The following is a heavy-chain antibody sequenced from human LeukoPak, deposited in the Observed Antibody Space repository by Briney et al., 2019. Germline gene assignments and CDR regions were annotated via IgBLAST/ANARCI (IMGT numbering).Heavy chain of an antibody. D-gene: IGHD6-19*01. CDR2: ITGSGGGT. Sequence: GGSLRLSCAASGFTFSSYAMSWVRQAPGKGLEWVSTITGSGGGTYYADSVKGRFTISRDNSKNTLYLQMNSLRAEDTAIYYCAKASGSSGLHAFDVWGQGTMVTVSS. J-gene: IGHJ3*01. CDR3: AKASGSSGLHAFDV. CDR1: GFTFSSYA. V-gene: IGHV3-23*01.